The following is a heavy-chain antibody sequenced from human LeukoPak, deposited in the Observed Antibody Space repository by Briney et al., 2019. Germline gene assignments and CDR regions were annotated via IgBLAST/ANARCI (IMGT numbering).Heavy chain of an antibody. V-gene: IGHV4-59*01. CDR3: ARDLNCSGGSCYSAGWYNWFDP. J-gene: IGHJ5*02. D-gene: IGHD2-15*01. CDR2: IYYSGST. CDR1: GGSISSYY. Sequence: SETLSLTCTVSGGSISSYYWSWIRQLPGKGLEWIGYIYYSGSTNYNPSLKSRVTISVDTSKNQFSLKLSSVTAADTAVYYCARDLNCSGGSCYSAGWYNWFDPGGQGTLVTVSS.